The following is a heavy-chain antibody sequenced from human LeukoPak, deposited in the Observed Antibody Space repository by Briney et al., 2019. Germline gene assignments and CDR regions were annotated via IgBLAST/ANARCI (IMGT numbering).Heavy chain of an antibody. D-gene: IGHD1-26*01. CDR2: INPNSGGT. Sequence: GASVKVSCKASGYTFTSYGISWVRQAPGQGLEWMGWINPNSGGTNYAQKFQGRVTMTRDTSISTAYMELSRLRSDDTAVYYCARGYSGSYYQWFDPWGQGTLVTVSS. V-gene: IGHV1-2*02. CDR1: GYTFTSYG. J-gene: IGHJ5*02. CDR3: ARGYSGSYYQWFDP.